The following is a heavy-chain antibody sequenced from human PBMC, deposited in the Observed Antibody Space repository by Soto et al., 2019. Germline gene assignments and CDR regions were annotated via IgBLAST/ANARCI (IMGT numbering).Heavy chain of an antibody. CDR1: GGSISSGVYY. J-gene: IGHJ5*02. CDR2: IYYSGST. D-gene: IGHD6-13*01. CDR3: ARHPERIAQIGWFDP. Sequence: SETLSLTCTVSGGSISSGVYYWSWISQHPGKGLEWIGYIYYSGSTNYNPSLKSRVTISVDTSKNQFSLKLSSVTAADTAVYYCARHPERIAQIGWFDPWGQGTLVTVSS. V-gene: IGHV4-61*08.